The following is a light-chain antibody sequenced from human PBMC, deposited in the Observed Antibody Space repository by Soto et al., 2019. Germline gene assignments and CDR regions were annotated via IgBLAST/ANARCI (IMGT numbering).Light chain of an antibody. CDR2: DAS. CDR3: QQRSTWPLT. J-gene: IGKJ4*01. Sequence: EIVLTQSPATLSLSAGEIATLSCRASQSVRTYLAWYQQKPGQAPRLLIYDASTRATGIPARFSGSESGTDFTLSISSLEPEDFAVYYCQQRSTWPLTFGGGTKVAIK. CDR1: QSVRTY. V-gene: IGKV3-11*01.